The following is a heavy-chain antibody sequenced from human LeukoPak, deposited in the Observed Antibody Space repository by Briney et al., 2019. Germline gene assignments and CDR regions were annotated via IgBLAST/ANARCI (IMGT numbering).Heavy chain of an antibody. CDR3: ARMGTTIKEYNWFDP. D-gene: IGHD1-1*01. CDR2: IYHSGST. CDR1: GGSISSGGYS. Sequence: SETLSLTCAVSGGSISSGGYSWSWIRQPPGKGLEWIGYIYHSGSTYYNPSLKSRVTISVDRSKNQFSLKLSSVTAADTAVYYCARMGTTIKEYNWFDPWGQGTLVTVSS. V-gene: IGHV4-30-2*01. J-gene: IGHJ5*02.